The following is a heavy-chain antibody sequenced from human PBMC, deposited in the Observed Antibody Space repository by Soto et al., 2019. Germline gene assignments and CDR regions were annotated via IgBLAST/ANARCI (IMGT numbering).Heavy chain of an antibody. J-gene: IGHJ4*02. D-gene: IGHD3-3*01. CDR3: ATAADYDFWSGYYTEGDFFDY. CDR2: ISSSSYI. CDR1: GFTFSSYS. V-gene: IGHV3-21*01. Sequence: GGSLRLSCAASGFTFSSYSMNWVRQAPGKGLEWVSSISSSSYIYYADSVKGRFTISGDNAKNSLYLQMNSLRAEDTAVYYCATAADYDFWSGYYTEGDFFDYWGQGTLVTVSS.